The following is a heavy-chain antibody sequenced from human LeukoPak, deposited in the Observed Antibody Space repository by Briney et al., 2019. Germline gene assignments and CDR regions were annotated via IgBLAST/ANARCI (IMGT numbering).Heavy chain of an antibody. CDR2: IYYSGST. CDR1: GGSISSGSYY. V-gene: IGHV4-30-4*08. CDR3: ARGGESDSSCPFDY. D-gene: IGHD6-13*01. J-gene: IGHJ4*02. Sequence: SETLSLTRTVSGGSISSGSYYWSWIRQPPGKGLEWIGYIYYSGSTYYNPSLKSRVTISVDTSKNQFSLKLSSVTAADTAVYYCARGGESDSSCPFDYWGQGTLVTVSS.